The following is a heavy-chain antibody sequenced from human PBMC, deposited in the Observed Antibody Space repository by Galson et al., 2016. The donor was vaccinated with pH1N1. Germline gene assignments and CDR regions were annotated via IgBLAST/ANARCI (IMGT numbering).Heavy chain of an antibody. V-gene: IGHV3-23*01. D-gene: IGHD1-14*01. J-gene: IGHJ3*01. CDR3: AKAGSGQLRMAFHL. CDR1: GFTFTSYA. CDR2: ISGSGSGT. Sequence: RLSCAASGFTFTSYAMTWVRLAPGKGLEGVSSISGSGSGTFSADSVKGRFTISRDNSKNTLYLQMNNLRVDDTAVYYCAKAGSGQLRMAFHLWGQGTTVIVSS.